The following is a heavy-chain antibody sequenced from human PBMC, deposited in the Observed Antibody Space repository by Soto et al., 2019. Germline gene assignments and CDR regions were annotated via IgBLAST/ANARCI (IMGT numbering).Heavy chain of an antibody. CDR3: ARVSRTTVAGTGLGY. Sequence: GASVKVSCKASGYTFTSYAMHWVRQAPGQRLEWMGWINAGNGNTKYSQKFQGRVTITRDTSASTAYMELSSLRSEDTAVYYCARVSRTTVAGTGLGYWGQGTLVSVSS. J-gene: IGHJ4*02. V-gene: IGHV1-3*01. D-gene: IGHD6-19*01. CDR1: GYTFTSYA. CDR2: INAGNGNT.